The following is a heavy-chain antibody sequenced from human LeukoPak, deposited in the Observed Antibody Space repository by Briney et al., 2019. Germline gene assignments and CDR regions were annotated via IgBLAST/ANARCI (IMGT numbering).Heavy chain of an antibody. Sequence: SETLSLTCTVSGDSVSKGSFYWNWIRQPPGKGLEWIGYIYYSGSTNYNPSLKSRVTISVDTSKNQFSLKLSSVTAADTAVYYCARSGAYYDFWSGYQTTPAFDYWGQGTLVTVSS. J-gene: IGHJ4*02. CDR1: GDSVSKGSFY. CDR2: IYYSGST. V-gene: IGHV4-61*01. D-gene: IGHD3-3*01. CDR3: ARSGAYYDFWSGYQTTPAFDY.